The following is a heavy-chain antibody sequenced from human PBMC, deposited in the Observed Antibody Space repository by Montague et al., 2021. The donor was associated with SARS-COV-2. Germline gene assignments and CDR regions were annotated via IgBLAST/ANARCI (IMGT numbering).Heavy chain of an antibody. CDR2: INWSADKT. CDR3: ARYYGGSSYGLDV. D-gene: IGHD3-3*01. J-gene: IGHJ6*02. CDR1: GFKFDDSG. Sequence: SLRLSCAASGFKFDDSGMTWVRQAPGKGLEWVCDINWSADKTTYADSXXGRFTISRDNAKNSLFLQMNSLRAEDTALYYCARYYGGSSYGLDVWGQGTTVIVSS. V-gene: IGHV3-20*04.